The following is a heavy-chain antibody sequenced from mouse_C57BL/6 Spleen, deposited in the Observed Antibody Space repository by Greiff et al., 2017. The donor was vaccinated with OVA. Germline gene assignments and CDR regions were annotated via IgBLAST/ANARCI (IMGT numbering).Heavy chain of an antibody. CDR3: ARLLGGNYEGWYFDV. D-gene: IGHD2-1*01. Sequence: QVHVKQPGAELVMPGASVKLSCKASGYTFTSYWMHWVKQRPGQGLEWIGEIDPSDSYTNYNQKFKGKSTLTVDKSSSTAYMQLSSLTSEDSAVYYCARLLGGNYEGWYFDVWGTGTTVTVSS. V-gene: IGHV1-69*01. J-gene: IGHJ1*03. CDR2: IDPSDSYT. CDR1: GYTFTSYW.